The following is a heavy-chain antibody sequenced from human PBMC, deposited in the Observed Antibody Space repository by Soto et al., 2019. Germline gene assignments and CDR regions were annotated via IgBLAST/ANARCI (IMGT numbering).Heavy chain of an antibody. V-gene: IGHV4-39*01. D-gene: IGHD2-21*02. CDR2: IYYSGST. CDR3: ARQRVVVVTAIRSTDFDY. CDR1: GGSISSSSYY. Sequence: PSETLSLTCTVSGGSISSSSYYWGWIRQPPGKGLEWIGSIYYSGSTYYNPSLKSRVTISVDTSKNQFSLKLSSVTAADTAVYYCARQRVVVVTAIRSTDFDYWGQGTLVTVS. J-gene: IGHJ4*02.